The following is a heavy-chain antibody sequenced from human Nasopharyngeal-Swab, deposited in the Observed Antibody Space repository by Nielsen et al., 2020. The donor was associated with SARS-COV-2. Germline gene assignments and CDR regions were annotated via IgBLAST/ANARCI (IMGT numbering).Heavy chain of an antibody. CDR3: VRGGNWYFDY. CDR2: MYRSGSS. J-gene: IGHJ4*02. Sequence: SETLFLTCAVSGDSINSDQWWTWVRQPPGKGLEWIGEMYRSGSSNYNPSLKSRVIISLDKSKNSFSLLLSSVTAADTAIYYCVRGGNWYFDYWGQGTLVTVSS. D-gene: IGHD1-1*01. V-gene: IGHV4-4*02. CDR1: GDSINSDQW.